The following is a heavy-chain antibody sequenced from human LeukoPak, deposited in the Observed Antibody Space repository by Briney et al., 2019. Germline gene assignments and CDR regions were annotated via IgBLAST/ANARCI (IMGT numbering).Heavy chain of an antibody. CDR3: AREGYDSSGRMLRGDY. J-gene: IGHJ4*02. CDR1: GFTFSAYE. V-gene: IGHV3-48*03. Sequence: GGSRRLSCAASGFTFSAYEMNWVRQAPGKGQEWLSYISTSGITRYYADSVKGRFTISRDNAKDSLYLQMNSLRAEDTAVYYCAREGYDSSGRMLRGDYWGQGTLVTVSS. D-gene: IGHD3-22*01. CDR2: ISTSGITR.